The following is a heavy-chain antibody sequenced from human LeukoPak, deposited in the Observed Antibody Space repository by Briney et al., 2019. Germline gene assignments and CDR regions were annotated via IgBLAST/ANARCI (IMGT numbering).Heavy chain of an antibody. CDR2: IWFDGSNK. D-gene: IGHD2-2*01. V-gene: IGHV3-33*01. CDR1: GFIFSTYG. Sequence: GGSLRLSCAASGFIFSTYGMQWVRQAPGKGLEWVAIIWFDGSNKYYSDSVKGRFTIARDNSKNTVYLQMNSLRAEDTAVYYCARMYCTSGRCYEPNYWGQGTLVTVSP. J-gene: IGHJ4*02. CDR3: ARMYCTSGRCYEPNY.